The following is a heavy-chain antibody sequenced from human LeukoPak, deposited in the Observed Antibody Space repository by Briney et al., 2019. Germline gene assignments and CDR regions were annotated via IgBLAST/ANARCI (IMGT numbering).Heavy chain of an antibody. CDR2: IYHSGST. D-gene: IGHD6-25*01. J-gene: IGHJ6*03. Sequence: SETLSLTCTVSDYSITRGYYWGWIRQPPGKALEWIGSIYHSGSTYYNPSLKSRVTISVDTSKNQFSLRLSSVTAADAAIYYCEREFRGFITAADRYHSYIDVWGKGTTVTVSS. CDR3: EREFRGFITAADRYHSYIDV. V-gene: IGHV4-38-2*02. CDR1: DYSITRGYY.